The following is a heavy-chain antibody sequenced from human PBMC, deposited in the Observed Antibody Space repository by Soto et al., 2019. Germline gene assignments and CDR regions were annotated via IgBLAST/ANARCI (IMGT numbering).Heavy chain of an antibody. V-gene: IGHV1-2*02. CDR1: GYTFSDYY. CDR2: INPNSGGT. J-gene: IGHJ4*02. Sequence: ASVKVSCKASGYTFSDYYIHCVLQSPVQGLDGMGWINPNSGGTKYAPKFQGGVTMTRDTSITTAYMELSRLRSGDTAVYYCAREPATAKPEGVDFWGQGTLVTVSS. D-gene: IGHD1-1*01. CDR3: AREPATAKPEGVDF.